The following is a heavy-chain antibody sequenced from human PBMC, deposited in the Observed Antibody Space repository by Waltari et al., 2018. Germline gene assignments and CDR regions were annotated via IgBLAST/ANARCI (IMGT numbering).Heavy chain of an antibody. V-gene: IGHV1-46*01. Sequence: AQLVQSGAEVKQPGASVKVSCKTSGFTFAGHYVPWVRQAPGLGLEWVGMINPDTGGTSYAEKFQGRVTVTSDMSTSSVHMELRSLRSDDTAVYYCTAYSTSSSSLTIFDPWGQGALVSVSS. J-gene: IGHJ5*02. CDR3: TAYSTSSSSLTIFDP. D-gene: IGHD6-6*01. CDR2: INPDTGGT. CDR1: GFTFAGHY.